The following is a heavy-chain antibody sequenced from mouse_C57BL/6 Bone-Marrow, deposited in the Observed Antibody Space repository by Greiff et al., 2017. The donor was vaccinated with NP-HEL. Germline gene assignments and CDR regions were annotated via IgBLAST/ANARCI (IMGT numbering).Heavy chain of an antibody. CDR2: ISSGSSTI. J-gene: IGHJ3*01. CDR1: GFTFSDYG. D-gene: IGHD2-4*01. Sequence: EVQVVESGGGLVKPGGSLKLSCAASGFTFSDYGMHWVRQAPEKGLEWVAYISSGSSTIYYADTVKGRFTISRDNAKNTLFLQMTSLRSEDTAMYYCARGYDYDGPWFAYWGQGTLVTVSA. V-gene: IGHV5-17*01. CDR3: ARGYDYDGPWFAY.